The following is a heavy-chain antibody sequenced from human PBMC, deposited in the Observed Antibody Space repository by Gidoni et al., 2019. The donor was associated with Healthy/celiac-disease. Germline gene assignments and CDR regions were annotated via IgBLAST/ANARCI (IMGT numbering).Heavy chain of an antibody. D-gene: IGHD4-17*01. J-gene: IGHJ6*02. CDR1: GFTFSSYG. CDR3: ARVLTTPVADYYGMDV. CDR2: IWYDGSNK. V-gene: IGHV3-33*01. Sequence: QVQLVESGGGVVQPGRSLRLSCPASGFTFSSYGMHWVRQAPGKGLEWVAVIWYDGSNKYYADSVKGRFTISRDNSKNTLYLQMNSLRAEDTAVYYCARVLTTPVADYYGMDVWGQGTTVTVSS.